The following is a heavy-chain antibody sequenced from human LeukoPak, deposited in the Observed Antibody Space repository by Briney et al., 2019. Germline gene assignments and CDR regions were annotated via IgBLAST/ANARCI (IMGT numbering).Heavy chain of an antibody. D-gene: IGHD5-18*01. CDR2: IYYSGST. J-gene: IGHJ4*02. V-gene: IGHV4-59*01. Sequence: PSETLSLTCTVSGGSISSYYWSWIRQPPGKGLEWIGYIYYSGSTNYNPSLKSRVTISVDTSKNQFSLKLSSVTAAGTAVYYCARGTEYSYEIDYWGQGTLVTVSS. CDR1: GGSISSYY. CDR3: ARGTEYSYEIDY.